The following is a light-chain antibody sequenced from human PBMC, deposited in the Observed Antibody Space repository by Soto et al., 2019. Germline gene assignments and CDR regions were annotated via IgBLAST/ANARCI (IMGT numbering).Light chain of an antibody. CDR3: CSYAGSSTPVV. Sequence: QSVLTQPASVSGSPGQSITISCTGTSSDVGSYNLVSWYQQHPGKAPKLMIYEGSKRPSGVSNRFSGSKSGNTASLTISGLQAEDEADYYCCSYAGSSTPVVFGGGTKLTLL. CDR2: EGS. J-gene: IGLJ2*01. V-gene: IGLV2-23*01. CDR1: SSDVGSYNL.